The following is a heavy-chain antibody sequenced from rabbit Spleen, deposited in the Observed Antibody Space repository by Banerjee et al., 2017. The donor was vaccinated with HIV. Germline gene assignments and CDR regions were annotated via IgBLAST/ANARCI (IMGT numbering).Heavy chain of an antibody. CDR2: INTYTGKA. J-gene: IGHJ4*01. V-gene: IGHV1S45*01. CDR3: ARDLPGVIGWNFNL. Sequence: QEQLKESGGGLVQPEGSLTLTCTASGFSFSSSYYMCWVRQAPGKGLQWIACINTYTGKAVYATWANGRFTISRTSSTTVTLQMTGLTAADTATYFCARDLPGVIGWNFNLWGPGTLVTVS. D-gene: IGHD1-1*01. CDR1: GFSFSSSYY.